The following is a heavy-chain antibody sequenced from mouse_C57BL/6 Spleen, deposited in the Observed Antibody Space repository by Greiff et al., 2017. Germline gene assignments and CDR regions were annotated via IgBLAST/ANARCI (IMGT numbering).Heavy chain of an antibody. D-gene: IGHD2-2*01. V-gene: IGHV3-6*01. CDR1: GYSITSGYY. CDR3: ARRGMVTTGFAY. J-gene: IGHJ3*01. Sequence: EVKLQESGPGLVKPSQSLSLTCSVTGYSITSGYYWNWIRQFPGNKLEWMGYISYDGSNNYNPSLKNRISITRDTSKNQFFLKLNSVTTEDTATYYCARRGMVTTGFAYWGQGTLVTVSA. CDR2: ISYDGSN.